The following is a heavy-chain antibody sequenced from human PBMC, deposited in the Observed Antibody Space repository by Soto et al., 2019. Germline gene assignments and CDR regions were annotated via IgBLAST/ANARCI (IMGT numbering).Heavy chain of an antibody. Sequence: QVQLVQSGAEVKKPGASVKVSCRASGYTFTNFGVTWVRRAPGQGLEWMGWISAYTDTPNYAQKLQGRVTMTIDTSTSTADMDLRSLTSDDTAVYYCARVIPGVEAWFDPWGQGTLVTVSA. CDR3: ARVIPGVEAWFDP. D-gene: IGHD2-2*01. V-gene: IGHV1-18*01. J-gene: IGHJ5*02. CDR2: ISAYTDTP. CDR1: GYTFTNFG.